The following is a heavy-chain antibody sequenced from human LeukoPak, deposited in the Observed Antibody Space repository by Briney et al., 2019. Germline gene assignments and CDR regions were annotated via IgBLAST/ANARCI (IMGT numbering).Heavy chain of an antibody. D-gene: IGHD6-13*01. V-gene: IGHV4-39*01. CDR2: IYYSGST. J-gene: IGHJ4*02. CDR1: GGSISSSSYY. CDR3: ARHGIAAAGNIDY. Sequence: SETLSLTCTVSGGSISSSSYYWGWIRQPPGKGLEWIGTIYYSGSTYYNPSLKSRVTISVDTSKNQFSLKVSSVTAAGTAVYYCARHGIAAAGNIDYWGQGTLVKVSS.